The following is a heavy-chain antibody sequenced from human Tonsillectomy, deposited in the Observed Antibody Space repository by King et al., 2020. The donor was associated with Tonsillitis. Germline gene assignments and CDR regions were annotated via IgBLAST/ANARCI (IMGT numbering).Heavy chain of an antibody. V-gene: IGHV3-23*04. Sequence: VQLVESEGGLVQPGGSLRLSCAASGFTFSSNAMSWVRQAPGKGLEWVSTISGIGPNTYYADSVKGRFTISRDNSKNTLYLQMNSLRAEDTAVYYCAKVIIAAAGYYFDYWGQGTLVTVSS. D-gene: IGHD6-13*01. CDR2: ISGIGPNT. J-gene: IGHJ4*02. CDR1: GFTFSSNA. CDR3: AKVIIAAAGYYFDY.